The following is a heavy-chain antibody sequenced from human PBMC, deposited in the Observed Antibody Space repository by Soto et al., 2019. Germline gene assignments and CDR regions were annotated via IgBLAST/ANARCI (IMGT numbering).Heavy chain of an antibody. CDR1: GGSISSYY. CDR2: ISHSGSI. V-gene: IGHV4-59*08. J-gene: IGHJ4*02. D-gene: IGHD7-27*01. Sequence: PSETLSLTCTFSGGSISSYYWSLIRQPPGKGVEWIGYISHSGSIDYNPSLKSRVAISMDTSKNQFSLKLSSVTAADTAVYYCARGGGPNWGFFIYWGQGTLVTVSS. CDR3: ARGGGPNWGFFIY.